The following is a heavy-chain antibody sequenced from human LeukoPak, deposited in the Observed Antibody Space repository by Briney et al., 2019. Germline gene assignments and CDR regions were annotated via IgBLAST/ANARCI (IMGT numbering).Heavy chain of an antibody. CDR1: GYTFTSYY. Sequence: GASVKVSCKASGYTFTSYYMYWVRQAPGQGLEGMGIINPSGGSTSYAQKFQGRVTMTRDTSTSTVYMALSSLRSEDTAVYYCASGQVVTRQPAFDYWGQGTLVTVSS. CDR3: ASGQVVTRQPAFDY. D-gene: IGHD4-23*01. V-gene: IGHV1-46*01. J-gene: IGHJ4*02. CDR2: INPSGGST.